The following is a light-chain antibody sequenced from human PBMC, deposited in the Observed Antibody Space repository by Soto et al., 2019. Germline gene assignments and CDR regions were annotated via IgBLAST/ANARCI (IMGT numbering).Light chain of an antibody. CDR3: QLYGPSPIT. CDR2: GAS. J-gene: IGKJ5*01. Sequence: ENVLTQSPGTLSLSPGERATLSCRASQTVSSYLTLYQQRPGQAPRLLIYGASKRATGIPDRFSGSGSGTDFTLTISRLEPEDLALYYCQLYGPSPITFGQGTRLEIK. CDR1: QTVSSY. V-gene: IGKV3-20*01.